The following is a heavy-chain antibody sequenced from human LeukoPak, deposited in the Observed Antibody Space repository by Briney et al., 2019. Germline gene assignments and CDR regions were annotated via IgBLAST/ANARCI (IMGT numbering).Heavy chain of an antibody. V-gene: IGHV4-59*01. CDR1: GDSISNYY. CDR2: IYYSGST. J-gene: IGHJ4*02. D-gene: IGHD2-2*01. Sequence: PSDTLSLTCNVSGDSISNYYSSWIRQPPGKGLEWIGYIYYSGSTNYNPSLKSRVTISVDTSKNQFSLKLTSVTAADTAVYYCARVGYCSTTRCLRPFDYWGQGTLVTVSS. CDR3: ARVGYCSTTRCLRPFDY.